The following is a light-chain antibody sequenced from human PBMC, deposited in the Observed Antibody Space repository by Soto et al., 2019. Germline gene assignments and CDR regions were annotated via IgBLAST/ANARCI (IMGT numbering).Light chain of an antibody. V-gene: IGKV1-5*03. CDR1: QSISSW. J-gene: IGKJ5*01. Sequence: DIQMTHSPSTLSAAVGDRVAMTGRASQSISSWLAWYQQKPGKAPKLLIYKASSLESGVPSRFSGSGSETEFTLTISSLQPDDFATYYCQQRSNWPITFGQGTRLEIK. CDR2: KAS. CDR3: QQRSNWPIT.